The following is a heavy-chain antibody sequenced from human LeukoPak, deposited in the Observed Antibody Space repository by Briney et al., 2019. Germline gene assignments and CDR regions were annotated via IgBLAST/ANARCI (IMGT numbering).Heavy chain of an antibody. CDR3: ARDQTLELVGAYFENWFDP. D-gene: IGHD1-26*01. V-gene: IGHV3-48*01. Sequence: GGSLRLSCAASGFTFSSYSMNWVRQAPGKGLEWVSYISSSSSTIYYADSVKGRFTISRDNAKNSLYLQMNSLRAEDTAVYYCARDQTLELVGAYFENWFDPWGQGTLVTVSS. CDR1: GFTFSSYS. J-gene: IGHJ5*02. CDR2: ISSSSSTI.